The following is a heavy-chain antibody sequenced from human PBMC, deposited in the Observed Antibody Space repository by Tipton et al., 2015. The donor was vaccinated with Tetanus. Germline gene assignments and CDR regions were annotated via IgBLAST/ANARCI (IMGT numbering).Heavy chain of an antibody. CDR1: GGSISDSY. CDR3: ARVAENFDY. Sequence: TLSLTCTVSGGSISDSYWNWIRQPPGKGLEWIGYVYYNGNTHYNPALKSRVTISVDTSKNQFSLRLDSVTAADTAVYYCARVAENFDYWGQGTLVTVSS. V-gene: IGHV4-59*12. D-gene: IGHD5-24*01. CDR2: VYYNGNT. J-gene: IGHJ4*02.